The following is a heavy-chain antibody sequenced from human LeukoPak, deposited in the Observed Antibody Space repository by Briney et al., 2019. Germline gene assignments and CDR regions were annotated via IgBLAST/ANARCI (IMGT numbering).Heavy chain of an antibody. CDR3: ARADRLHGGPYLIGP. Sequence: ASVNVSCKTSGYSFTDYYMHWVGQAPGQGLEGMGWINPNSGGTSSAQTFQGRVTMTRDTSITTVYMEVSWLTYDDTAIYYCARADRLHGGPYLIGPRGQGTLVTVSS. CDR1: GYSFTDYY. J-gene: IGHJ4*02. D-gene: IGHD2-21*01. CDR2: INPNSGGT. V-gene: IGHV1-2*02.